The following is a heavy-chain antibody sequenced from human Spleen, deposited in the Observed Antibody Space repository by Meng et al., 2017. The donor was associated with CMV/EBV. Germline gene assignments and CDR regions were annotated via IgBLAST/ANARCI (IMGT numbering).Heavy chain of an antibody. V-gene: IGHV3-74*03. Sequence: EVQLVESGGGLVQPGXALRLFCAVSGFTLRRYWMHWVRQAPGKGLEWVSRIDSDGRDITYADSVRGRFTISRDDAKNTLYLQMNSLRVEDTAVYYCARGVAESLGWEMGYWGQGTLVTVSS. CDR3: ARGVAESLGWEMGY. D-gene: IGHD1-26*01. CDR2: IDSDGRDI. J-gene: IGHJ4*02. CDR1: GFTLRRYW.